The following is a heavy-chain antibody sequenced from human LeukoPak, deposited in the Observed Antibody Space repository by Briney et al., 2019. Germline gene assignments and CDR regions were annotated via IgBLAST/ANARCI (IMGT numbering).Heavy chain of an antibody. CDR2: ISSSGSTI. V-gene: IGHV3-48*03. D-gene: IGHD2-2*01. CDR1: GFTFSSYE. CDR3: ARWAAAIGIDWFDP. Sequence: GGSLRLSCAASGFTFSSYEMNWVRQAPGKGLEWVSYISSSGSTIYYADSVKGRFTISRDNAKNSLYLQMNSLRAEDTAVYYCARWAAAIGIDWFDPWGQETLVTVSS. J-gene: IGHJ5*02.